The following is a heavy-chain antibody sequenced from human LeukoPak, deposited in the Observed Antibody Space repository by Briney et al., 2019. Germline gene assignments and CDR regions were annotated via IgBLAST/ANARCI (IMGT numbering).Heavy chain of an antibody. Sequence: SETLSLTCTVSGGSISGPYWSWVRQPPGKGLEWIGDVYYSGSTHQNSSLKSRVTISVDTSKNQFSLKLRSVTATDTAVYYCARVMGDLASLYHMDVWGKGTTVTVSS. CDR3: ARVMGDLASLYHMDV. V-gene: IGHV4-59*11. J-gene: IGHJ6*03. D-gene: IGHD3-16*01. CDR2: VYYSGST. CDR1: GGSISGPY.